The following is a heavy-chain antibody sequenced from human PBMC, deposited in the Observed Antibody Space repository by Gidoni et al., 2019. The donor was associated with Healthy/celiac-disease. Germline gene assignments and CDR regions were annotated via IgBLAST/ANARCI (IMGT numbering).Heavy chain of an antibody. V-gene: IGHV3-9*01. CDR3: AKENSPDDSSGWYAYFDY. D-gene: IGHD6-19*01. CDR1: GFTFDAYA. Sequence: EVQLVESGGGLVQPGRSLRLSCAASGFTFDAYAMHWVRQAPGKGLEWVSGISWNSGSIGYADSVKGRFTISRDNAKNSLYLQMNSLRAEDTALYYCAKENSPDDSSGWYAYFDYWGQGTLVTVSS. J-gene: IGHJ4*02. CDR2: ISWNSGSI.